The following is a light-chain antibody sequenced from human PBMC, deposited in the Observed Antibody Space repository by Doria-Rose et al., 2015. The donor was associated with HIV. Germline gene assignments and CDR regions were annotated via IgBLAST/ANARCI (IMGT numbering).Light chain of an antibody. V-gene: IGKV3-20*01. Sequence: TQSPGTLSLSPGERATLSCRASQSFSSTYLAWYQQKPGQAPSLLIYDGSTRATGIPDRFSASGSGTDFTLTINRLEPEDASVYYCQQYVTSRGSFDQGTRLESK. CDR3: QQYVTSRGS. CDR1: QSFSSTY. CDR2: DGS. J-gene: IGKJ5*01.